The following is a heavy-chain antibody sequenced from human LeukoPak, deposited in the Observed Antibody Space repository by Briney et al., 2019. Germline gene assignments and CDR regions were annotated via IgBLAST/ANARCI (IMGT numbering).Heavy chain of an antibody. CDR3: ARELSGSGNFDY. Sequence: ASVKVSCKASGYTLIDHYMHWVRQAPGQGLEWMGIINPTGGSTRYAQKFQGRVTMTRDSSTSTVYMEVSSLRSEDTAVYYCARELSGSGNFDYWGQGTLVTVSS. CDR2: INPTGGST. CDR1: GYTLIDHY. J-gene: IGHJ4*02. D-gene: IGHD3-10*01. V-gene: IGHV1-46*01.